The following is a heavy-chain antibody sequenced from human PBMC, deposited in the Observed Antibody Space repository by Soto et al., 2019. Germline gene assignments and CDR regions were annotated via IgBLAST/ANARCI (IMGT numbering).Heavy chain of an antibody. CDR3: ARMDGDYNYYGLDV. CDR1: GFSLTNGRMG. J-gene: IGHJ6*02. Sequence: SGPTLVNPTETLTLTCSVSGFSLTNGRMGVSWVRQPPGKALEWLAHFFSDAERSYSTSMQSRLNMYKDSSGSQVVLTMTNMAPADTATYFCARMDGDYNYYGLDVWGHGIAVTVSS. D-gene: IGHD4-17*01. CDR2: FFSDAER. V-gene: IGHV2-26*01.